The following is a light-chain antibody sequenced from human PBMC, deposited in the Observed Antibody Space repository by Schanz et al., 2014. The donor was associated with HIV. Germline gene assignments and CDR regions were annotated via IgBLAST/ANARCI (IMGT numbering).Light chain of an antibody. CDR3: QQYDNRPPWT. J-gene: IGKJ1*01. CDR2: GAS. Sequence: EVVMTQSPATLSVSPGERATLSCRASQSVGSDLAWYQQKPGQAPRLLIYGASTRLTGIPARFSGSGSGTEFTLTISSLQSEDFAVYYCQQYDNRPPWTFGQGTKVEIK. V-gene: IGKV3-15*01. CDR1: QSVGSD.